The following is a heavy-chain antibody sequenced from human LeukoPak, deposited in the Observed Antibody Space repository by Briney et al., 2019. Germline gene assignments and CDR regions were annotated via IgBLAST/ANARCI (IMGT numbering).Heavy chain of an antibody. CDR3: ARVLLINWNDEPDAFDI. D-gene: IGHD1-1*01. J-gene: IGHJ3*02. Sequence: GGSLRLSCAASGFVFSSYAMHWVRQAPGKGLDWVAIISYDGSNKYYADSVKGRFTISRDNAKNSLYLQMNSLRAEDTAVYYCARVLLINWNDEPDAFDIWGQGTMVTVSS. CDR1: GFVFSSYA. V-gene: IGHV3-30-3*01. CDR2: ISYDGSNK.